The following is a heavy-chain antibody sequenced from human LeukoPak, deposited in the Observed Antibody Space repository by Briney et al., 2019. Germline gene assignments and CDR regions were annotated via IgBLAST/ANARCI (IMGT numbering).Heavy chain of an antibody. CDR3: PSPQRAGWFDP. Sequence: PSETLSLTCTVSGGSISSSNYYWGWIRQPPGKGLEWIGSIYYSGSTYYNPSLKSRVTVSVDTSKNQFSLKLKSVTAADTAVYSCPSPQRAGWFDPWGKGTLVTVSS. J-gene: IGHJ5*02. CDR1: GGSISSSNYY. D-gene: IGHD2-2*01. CDR2: IYYSGST. V-gene: IGHV4-39*01.